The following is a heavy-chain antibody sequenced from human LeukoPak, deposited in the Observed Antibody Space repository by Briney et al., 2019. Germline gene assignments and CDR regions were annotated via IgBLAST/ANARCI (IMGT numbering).Heavy chain of an antibody. CDR3: ARVRLLGYCSSTSCYQYFQH. D-gene: IGHD2-2*01. CDR1: GGTFSSYA. V-gene: IGHV1-69*13. J-gene: IGHJ1*01. CDR2: IIPIFGTA. Sequence: SVKVSCKASGGTFSSYAISWVRQAPGQGLEWMGGIIPIFGTANYAQKFQGRVTITADESTSTAYMELSSLRSEDTAVYYCARVRLLGYCSSTSCYQYFQHWGQGTLVTVSS.